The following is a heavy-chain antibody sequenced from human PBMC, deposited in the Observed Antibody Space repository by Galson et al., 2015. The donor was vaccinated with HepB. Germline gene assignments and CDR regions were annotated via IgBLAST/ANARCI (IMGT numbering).Heavy chain of an antibody. CDR1: GGSISSGDYY. Sequence: LSLTCTVSGGSISSGDYYWSWIRQPPGKGLEWIGYIYYSGSTYYNPSLKSRVTISVDTSKNQLSLKLSSVTAADTAVYYCARGTTYYDFWSGYSHHYFDYWGQGTLVTVSS. CDR3: ARGTTYYDFWSGYSHHYFDY. D-gene: IGHD3-3*01. V-gene: IGHV4-30-4*01. CDR2: IYYSGST. J-gene: IGHJ4*02.